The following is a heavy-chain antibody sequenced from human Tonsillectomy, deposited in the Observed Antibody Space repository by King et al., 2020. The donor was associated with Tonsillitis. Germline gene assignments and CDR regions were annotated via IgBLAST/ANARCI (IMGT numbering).Heavy chain of an antibody. Sequence: VQLVESGGGLRKPGGSLRLSCAASGFTFSDSWMHWVRQAPGRGLERVGQIKMKADGETTDYAAPVRGRFTISRDDSKSTLYLQMSSLKTEDTAVYYCTTRYNSDGFDLWGQGTMVTVSS. J-gene: IGHJ3*01. CDR2: IKMKADGETT. V-gene: IGHV3-15*07. CDR1: GFTFSDSW. CDR3: TTRYNSDGFDL. D-gene: IGHD1-1*01.